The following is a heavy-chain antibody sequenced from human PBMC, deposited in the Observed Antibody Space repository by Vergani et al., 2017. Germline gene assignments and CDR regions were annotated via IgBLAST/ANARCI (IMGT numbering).Heavy chain of an antibody. D-gene: IGHD6-6*01. Sequence: QVQLVETGGGVVQPGGSLSPYCATSGFSFNPYAAHWARQAPGKGLVGVAFIGYDGRIKYNVDSVKGRLTISRDNAKNSLYLQMTSLRAEDTAVYYCARAGGIAARQGFDYWGQGTLVTVSS. J-gene: IGHJ4*02. CDR3: ARAGGIAARQGFDY. CDR1: GFSFNPYA. V-gene: IGHV3-30*02. CDR2: IGYDGRIK.